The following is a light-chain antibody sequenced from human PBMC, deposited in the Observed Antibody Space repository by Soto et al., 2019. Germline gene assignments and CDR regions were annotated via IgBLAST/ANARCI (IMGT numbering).Light chain of an antibody. CDR3: QSYDSSLSGPV. Sequence: QLVLTQPPSVSGAPGQTVTISCNGRSSNIGAGYDVHWYQQLPGTAPKLLIYGNDNRPSGVPDRISGSKTGTSASLAITGLQADDEADYWCQSYDSSLSGPVFGGGTKLTVL. J-gene: IGLJ3*02. CDR2: GND. V-gene: IGLV1-40*01. CDR1: SSNIGAGYD.